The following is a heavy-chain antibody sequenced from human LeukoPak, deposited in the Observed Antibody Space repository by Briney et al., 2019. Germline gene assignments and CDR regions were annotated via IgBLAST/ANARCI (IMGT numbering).Heavy chain of an antibody. CDR1: GFSVSSDY. D-gene: IGHD3-22*01. Sequence: GGSLRLSCAASGFSVSSDYMTWVRPAPGKGLEWVSVIYNGAGTDYADSVKGRFTISRHNSENTVYLQMKSLRTEDTAVYYCARVASYYEDSSETGHWFDTWGQGTLVTVSS. CDR3: ARVASYYEDSSETGHWFDT. CDR2: IYNGAGT. J-gene: IGHJ5*02. V-gene: IGHV3-53*04.